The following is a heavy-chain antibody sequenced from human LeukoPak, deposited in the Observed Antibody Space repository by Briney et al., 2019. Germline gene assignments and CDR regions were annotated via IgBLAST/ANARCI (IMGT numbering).Heavy chain of an antibody. D-gene: IGHD5-18*01. CDR1: GDSVSGNSAT. Sequence: SQTLSLTCAISGDSVSGNSATWKWIRQAPARGLEWRGRTYYRSKWYNDYAVSVKSRITINPDTSKNQFSLQLTSVTPDDTAVYYCTRAGSYGYYWYFDLWGRGTLVTVSS. V-gene: IGHV6-1*01. CDR3: TRAGSYGYYWYFDL. CDR2: TYYRSKWYN. J-gene: IGHJ2*01.